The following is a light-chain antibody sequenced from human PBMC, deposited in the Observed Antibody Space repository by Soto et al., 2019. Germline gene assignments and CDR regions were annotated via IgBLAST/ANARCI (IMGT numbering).Light chain of an antibody. V-gene: IGKV2-30*01. Sequence: DIVMTQSPLSLPVTLGQPASISCRSSQSLVYSDGNTYLTWFQQRPGQSPRRLIYSVSNRDSGVPDKFSGSGSGTDFTVKISRVEAEDVGLYYCKQGTRWPYTFGQGTKLEIK. CDR1: QSLVYSDGNTY. CDR2: SVS. J-gene: IGKJ2*01. CDR3: KQGTRWPYT.